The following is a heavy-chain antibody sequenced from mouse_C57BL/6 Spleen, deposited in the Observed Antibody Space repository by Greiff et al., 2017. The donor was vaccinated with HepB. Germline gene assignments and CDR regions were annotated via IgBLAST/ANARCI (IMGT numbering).Heavy chain of an antibody. Sequence: ESGAELVMPGASVKLSCKASGYTFTSYWMHWVKQRPGQGLEWIGEIDPSDSYTNYNQKFKGKSTLTVDKSSSTAYMQLSSLTSEDSAVYYCARDSNYDAMDYWGQGTSVTVSS. D-gene: IGHD2-5*01. V-gene: IGHV1-69*01. CDR2: IDPSDSYT. CDR1: GYTFTSYW. J-gene: IGHJ4*01. CDR3: ARDSNYDAMDY.